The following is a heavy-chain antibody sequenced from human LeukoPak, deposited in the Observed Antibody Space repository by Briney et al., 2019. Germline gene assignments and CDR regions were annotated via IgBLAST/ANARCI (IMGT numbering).Heavy chain of an antibody. J-gene: IGHJ4*02. CDR2: IYYRGDI. Sequence: PSETLSLTCSVSDGSIRTYYWSWIRQSPGQGLEWIGNIYYRGDINYNPSLKSRVTISVDTSKNQFSLKLNSVTATDTAVYYCARHYGPWGQGTLVTVSS. D-gene: IGHD3-10*01. CDR3: ARHYGP. CDR1: DGSIRTYY. V-gene: IGHV4-59*08.